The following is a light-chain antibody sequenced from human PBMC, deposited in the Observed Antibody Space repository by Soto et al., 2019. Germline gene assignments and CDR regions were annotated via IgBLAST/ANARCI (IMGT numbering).Light chain of an antibody. V-gene: IGLV2-14*03. CDR3: SSYTSTTTLVV. Sequence: ALTQPASVSGSPGQSITLSCTATSSDISGYNYVSWYQQHPGKAPKLMIYDVSNRPSGVSNRFSGSKSGNTASLTISGLQAEDEADYYCSSYTSTTTLVVFGTGTKVTVL. J-gene: IGLJ1*01. CDR2: DVS. CDR1: SSDISGYNY.